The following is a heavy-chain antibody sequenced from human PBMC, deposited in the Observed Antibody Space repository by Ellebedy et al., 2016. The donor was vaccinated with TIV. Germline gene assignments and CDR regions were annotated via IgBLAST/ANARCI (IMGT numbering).Heavy chain of an antibody. CDR1: GFTFDDYA. CDR3: ARDTPLDYYDSSGLFDY. D-gene: IGHD3-22*01. J-gene: IGHJ4*02. V-gene: IGHV3-9*01. Sequence: GGSLRLXXAASGFTFDDYAMHWVRQAPGKGLEWVSGISWNSGSIGYADSVKGRFTISRDNAKNTLYLQMNSLRAEDTAVYYCARDTPLDYYDSSGLFDYWGQGTPVTVSS. CDR2: ISWNSGSI.